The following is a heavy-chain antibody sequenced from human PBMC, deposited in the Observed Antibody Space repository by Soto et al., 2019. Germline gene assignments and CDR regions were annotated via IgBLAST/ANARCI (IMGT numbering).Heavy chain of an antibody. CDR1: GGSISSGDYY. Sequence: SETLSLTCTVSGGSISSGDYYWSWIRQPPGKGLEWIGYIYYSGSTYNKPSLKSRVTKSVDTSKNQFSLKLSFVTAADTAVYYCARVGGFGATTIDYWGQGTLVTVSS. CDR2: IYYSGST. V-gene: IGHV4-30-4*01. J-gene: IGHJ4*02. D-gene: IGHD3-10*01. CDR3: ARVGGFGATTIDY.